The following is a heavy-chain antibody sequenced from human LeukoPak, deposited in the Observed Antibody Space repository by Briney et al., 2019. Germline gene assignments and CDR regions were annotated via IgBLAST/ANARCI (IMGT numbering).Heavy chain of an antibody. Sequence: GESLKISCKGSGYRFTSYWISWVRQMPGKGLEWMGRIDPSDSYTNYSPSFQGHVTISADKSISTAYLQWSSLEASDTAMYYCARLEAAMFYYGMDVWGKGTTVTVSS. J-gene: IGHJ6*04. V-gene: IGHV5-10-1*01. D-gene: IGHD2-2*01. CDR1: GYRFTSYW. CDR2: IDPSDSYT. CDR3: ARLEAAMFYYGMDV.